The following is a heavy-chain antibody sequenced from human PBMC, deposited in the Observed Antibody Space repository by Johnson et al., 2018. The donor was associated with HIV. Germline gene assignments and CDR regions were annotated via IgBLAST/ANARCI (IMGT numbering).Heavy chain of an antibody. J-gene: IGHJ3*02. Sequence: VQLVESGGGVVQPGRSLRLSCAASGFTFSSYGMHWVRQAPGKGLEWVAVIWYDGSNKYYADSVKGRFTISRDNSKNTLYLQMNSLRAEDTAVFYCARDHSSGPDAFDIWGQGTMVTVSS. CDR3: ARDHSSGPDAFDI. D-gene: IGHD6-19*01. CDR2: IWYDGSNK. V-gene: IGHV3-33*01. CDR1: GFTFSSYG.